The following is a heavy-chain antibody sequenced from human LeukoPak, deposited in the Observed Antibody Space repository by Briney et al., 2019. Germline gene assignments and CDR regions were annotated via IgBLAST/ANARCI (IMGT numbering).Heavy chain of an antibody. J-gene: IGHJ4*02. CDR3: ARGYGGLTSGAPDY. CDR1: EYSFTNYW. Sequence: GESLQISCKGSEYSFTNYWISWVRQMPGKDLEWMGIIYPGDSDTRYSPSFQGQVTISADKSISTAYLQWSSLKASDTAMYYCARGYGGLTSGAPDYWGQGTLVTVSS. V-gene: IGHV5-51*01. CDR2: IYPGDSDT. D-gene: IGHD4-23*01.